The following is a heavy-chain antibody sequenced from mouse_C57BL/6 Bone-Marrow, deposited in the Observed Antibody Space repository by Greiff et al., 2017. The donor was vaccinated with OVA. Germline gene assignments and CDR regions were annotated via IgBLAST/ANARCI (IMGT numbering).Heavy chain of an antibody. CDR3: AKKAYCAFDV. V-gene: IGHV1-54*01. CDR2: INPGSGGT. J-gene: IGHJ2*01. Sequence: QVQLKESGAELVRPGTSVKVSCKASGYAFTNYLIEWVKQRPGQGLEWIGVINPGSGGTNYNEKFKGKATLTADKSSSTAYMQLSSLTSEDSAVYCCAKKAYCAFDVWGKGTTLTVSS. D-gene: IGHD1-1*01. CDR1: GYAFTNYL.